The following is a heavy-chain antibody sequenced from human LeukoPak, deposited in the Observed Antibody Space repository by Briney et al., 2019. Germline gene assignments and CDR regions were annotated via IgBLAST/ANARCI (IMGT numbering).Heavy chain of an antibody. CDR3: ARRVVVVKYFDY. Sequence: PGGSLRLSCAASGFTVSSNYMSWVRQAPGKGLEWVSVIYSGGSTYYADSVKGRFTISRDNFKNTLYLQMNSLRAEDTAVYYCARRVVVVKYFDYWGQGTLVTVSS. CDR1: GFTVSSNY. V-gene: IGHV3-66*02. D-gene: IGHD2-15*01. J-gene: IGHJ4*02. CDR2: IYSGGST.